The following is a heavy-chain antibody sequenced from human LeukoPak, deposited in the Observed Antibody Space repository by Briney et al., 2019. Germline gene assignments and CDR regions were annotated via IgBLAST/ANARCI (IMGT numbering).Heavy chain of an antibody. CDR1: GGSISSYY. CDR2: IYYSGST. CDR3: ARDYDSSGYSFDY. V-gene: IGHV4-59*06. J-gene: IGHJ4*02. D-gene: IGHD3-22*01. Sequence: PSETLSLTCTVSGGSISSYYWSWIRQPPGKGLEWIGYIYYSGSTYYNPSLKSRVTISVDTSKNQFSLKLSSVTAADTAVYYCARDYDSSGYSFDYWGQGTLVTVSS.